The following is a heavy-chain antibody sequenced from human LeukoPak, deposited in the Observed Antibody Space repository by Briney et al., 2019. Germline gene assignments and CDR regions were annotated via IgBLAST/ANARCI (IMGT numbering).Heavy chain of an antibody. D-gene: IGHD3-16*01. V-gene: IGHV1-18*01. J-gene: IGHJ4*02. CDR2: ISAYNDNT. Sequence: ASVRASCKASGYTFTRYGISGVRQAPGHRGEGVGGISAYNDNTNYAQNLQGRVTMTTDTSTSTAYMELRSLRSDDTAVYYCATDDDSRDPPHLDYWGQGPLTTVSS. CDR3: ATDDDSRDPPHLDY. CDR1: GYTFTRYG.